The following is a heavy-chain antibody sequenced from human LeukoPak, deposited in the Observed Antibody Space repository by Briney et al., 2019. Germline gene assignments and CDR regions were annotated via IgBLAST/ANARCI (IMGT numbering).Heavy chain of an antibody. Sequence: GGSLRLSCAASGFTFSNAWMIWVRQAPGKGLEWVANIRQDGTEIYYVDSVKGRFTISRDNAKNSLYLQMNSLRADDTAVYYCARCSSRRSASDYWGQGTLVTVSS. CDR2: IRQDGTEI. CDR3: ARCSSRRSASDY. CDR1: GFTFSNAW. J-gene: IGHJ4*02. V-gene: IGHV3-7*01. D-gene: IGHD3-10*02.